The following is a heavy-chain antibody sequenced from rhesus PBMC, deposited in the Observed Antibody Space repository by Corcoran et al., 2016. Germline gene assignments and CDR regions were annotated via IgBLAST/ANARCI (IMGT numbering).Heavy chain of an antibody. Sequence: QVTLKESGPALVKPTQTLTLTCTFSGFSLSTSGMGVGWIRQPPGKALEWLASIYWDDVKYYSTSMKSRRTISKEPSKTQVVLTKTNRDPVDTATYYCARATHTDYWGQGVLVTVSA. V-gene: IGHV2S1*01. D-gene: IGHD3S6*01. CDR3: ARATHTDY. CDR2: IYWDDVK. CDR1: GFSLSTSGMG. J-gene: IGHJ4*01.